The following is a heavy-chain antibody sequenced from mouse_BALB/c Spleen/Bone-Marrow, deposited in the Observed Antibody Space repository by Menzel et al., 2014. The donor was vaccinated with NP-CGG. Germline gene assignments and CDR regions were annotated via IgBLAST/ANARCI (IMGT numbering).Heavy chain of an antibody. CDR2: IYPYNGGT. J-gene: IGHJ3*01. CDR1: GYTFTDHN. V-gene: IGHV1S29*02. Sequence: EVQLVESGPELVKPGASVKISCKASGYTFTDHNMHWVKQSHGKSLEWIGYIYPYNGGTAYNQKFKSNATLTVDNSSSTAYMELRSLTSEDSAVYYCSSPYGNYGVWFAYWGQGTLVTVSA. CDR3: SSPYGNYGVWFAY. D-gene: IGHD2-1*01.